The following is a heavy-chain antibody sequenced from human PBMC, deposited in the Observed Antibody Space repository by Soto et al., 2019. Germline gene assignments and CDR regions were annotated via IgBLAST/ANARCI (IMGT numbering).Heavy chain of an antibody. CDR3: ASLISGSCGGALGY. Sequence: QVQLQESGPGLVKPSETLSLTCTVSGGSISSYYWSWIRQPPGKGLEWIGYIYYSGSTNYNPSLKSGTHISAATSKNQFSLKLSAVPAADTAVYYCASLISGSCGGALGYWGQGTLVTVSS. V-gene: IGHV4-59*01. CDR1: GGSISSYY. CDR2: IYYSGST. J-gene: IGHJ4*02. D-gene: IGHD1-26*01.